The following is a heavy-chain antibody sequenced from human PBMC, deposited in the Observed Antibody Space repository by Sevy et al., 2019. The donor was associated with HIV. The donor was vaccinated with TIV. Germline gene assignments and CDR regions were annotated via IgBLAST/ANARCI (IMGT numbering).Heavy chain of an antibody. CDR1: GYNFSPYW. D-gene: IGHD3-10*01. V-gene: IGHV5-51*01. J-gene: IGHJ4*02. Sequence: GESLKISYKGTGYNFSPYWIGWVRQMPGQGLEWMGIIHPADSDTGYSPSFEGQVTISADKSISTVYLQWSSLKASDTAIYYCARQGDLDYFDYWGQGTLVTVSS. CDR3: ARQGDLDYFDY. CDR2: IHPADSDT.